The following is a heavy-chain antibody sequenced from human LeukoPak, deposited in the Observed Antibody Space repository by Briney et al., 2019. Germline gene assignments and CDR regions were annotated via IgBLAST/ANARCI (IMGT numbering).Heavy chain of an antibody. V-gene: IGHV3-74*01. D-gene: IGHD3-16*01. Sequence: GGSLRLSCAASGFTFTTYWMHWVRQAPGKGLVWVSHINSDGSITSYADSVKGRFTISRDNAKNSLYLQMSNLRAEDTAVYFCARGGGLDVWGQGATVTVSS. J-gene: IGHJ6*02. CDR2: INSDGSIT. CDR1: GFTFTTYW. CDR3: ARGGGLDV.